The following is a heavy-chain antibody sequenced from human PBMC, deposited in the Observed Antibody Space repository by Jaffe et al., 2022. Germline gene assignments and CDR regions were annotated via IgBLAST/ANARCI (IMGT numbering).Heavy chain of an antibody. D-gene: IGHD4-17*01. CDR3: ARLDYGDYPSDY. V-gene: IGHV4-39*01. Sequence: QLQLQESGPGLVKPSETLSLTCTVSGGSISSSSYYWGWIRQPPGKGLEWIGSIYYSGSTYYNPSLKSRVTISVDTSKNQFSLKLSSVTAADTAVYYCARLDYGDYPSDYWGQGTLVTVSS. CDR2: IYYSGST. CDR1: GGSISSSSYY. J-gene: IGHJ4*02.